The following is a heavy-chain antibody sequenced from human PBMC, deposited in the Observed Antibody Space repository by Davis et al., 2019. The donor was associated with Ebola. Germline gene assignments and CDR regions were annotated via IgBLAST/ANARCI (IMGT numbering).Heavy chain of an antibody. J-gene: IGHJ4*02. CDR2: MYYSGST. V-gene: IGHV4-59*11. CDR1: GSSITPHY. CDR3: ARGWDSSGWQN. Sequence: SETLSLTFTAPGSSITPHYSRRTPHSPGKGLAWTGYMYYSGSTNYNPSLKSRVTISAESSKNHFSLNLTSVTAADSTVYYWARGWDSSGWQNWGQGTLVTVSS. D-gene: IGHD6-19*01.